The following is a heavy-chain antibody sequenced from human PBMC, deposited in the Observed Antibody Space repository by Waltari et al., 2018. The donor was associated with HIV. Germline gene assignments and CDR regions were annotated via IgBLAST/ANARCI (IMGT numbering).Heavy chain of an antibody. J-gene: IGHJ3*02. CDR1: GDSISNFY. CDR3: ARDREDGYNYYAFDI. CDR2: IYKSGST. Sequence: QVQLQESGPGLVKPSETLSLTCTVSGDSISNFYWNWIRQPPGKGLEWIGYIYKSGSTNYNPSLKSRGTISGDTSKNQFSLRLSSVTAADTAVYYCARDREDGYNYYAFDIWGQGTMVTVSS. V-gene: IGHV4-59*13. D-gene: IGHD5-12*01.